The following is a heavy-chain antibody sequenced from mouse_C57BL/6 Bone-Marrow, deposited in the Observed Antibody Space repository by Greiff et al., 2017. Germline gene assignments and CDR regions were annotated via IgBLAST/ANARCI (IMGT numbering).Heavy chain of an antibody. CDR3: ARGSYPYYYAMDY. Sequence: VQLQQSGPELVKPGASVKISCKASGYAFSSSWMNWVKQRPGKGLEWIGRIYPGDGGTNYNGKFKGKATLTADKSSSTAYMQLSSLTSEDSAVYFCARGSYPYYYAMDYWGQGTSVTVSS. CDR2: IYPGDGGT. V-gene: IGHV1-82*01. D-gene: IGHD2-12*01. J-gene: IGHJ4*01. CDR1: GYAFSSSW.